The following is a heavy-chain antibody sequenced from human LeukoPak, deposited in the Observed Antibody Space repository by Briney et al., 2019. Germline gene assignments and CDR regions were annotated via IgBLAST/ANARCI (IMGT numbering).Heavy chain of an antibody. Sequence: GGSLRLSCAASGFTFSDYYMSWIRQAPGKGLEWVSYISSSGSTIYYADSVKGRFTISRDNAKNSLYLQMNSLRAEDTAMYYCAREVGYCSSTSCYTYYYGMDVWGQGTTVTVSS. V-gene: IGHV3-11*01. D-gene: IGHD2-2*02. CDR1: GFTFSDYY. CDR2: ISSSGSTI. J-gene: IGHJ6*02. CDR3: AREVGYCSSTSCYTYYYGMDV.